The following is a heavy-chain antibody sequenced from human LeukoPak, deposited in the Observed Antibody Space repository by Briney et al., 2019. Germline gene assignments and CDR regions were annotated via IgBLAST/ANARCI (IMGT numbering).Heavy chain of an antibody. J-gene: IGHJ4*02. Sequence: GGSLRLSCAASGFTFSSYAMHRVRQAPGKGLKWVAVISYDGSKKYYADSVKGRFTISRDNSKNTLYLQMNSLRTEDTAVYYCARDTVAYCGGDCYSWQVGGFDYWGQGTLVTVSS. V-gene: IGHV3-30-3*01. D-gene: IGHD2-21*02. CDR1: GFTFSSYA. CDR3: ARDTVAYCGGDCYSWQVGGFDY. CDR2: ISYDGSKK.